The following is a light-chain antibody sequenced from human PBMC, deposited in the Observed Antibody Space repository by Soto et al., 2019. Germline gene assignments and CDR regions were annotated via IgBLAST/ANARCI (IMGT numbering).Light chain of an antibody. V-gene: IGKV1-5*03. CDR2: EAS. J-gene: IGKJ2*01. CDR3: QQYNSDPYT. Sequence: DIQLTQFPPTLSASVGDRVIITCRTSQDINGWLAWYRQKPGKAPNLLIYEASTLHTGVPSRFSGGGSGTEFTLTISSLQADDSATFYCQQYNSDPYTFGQGTRLEIK. CDR1: QDINGW.